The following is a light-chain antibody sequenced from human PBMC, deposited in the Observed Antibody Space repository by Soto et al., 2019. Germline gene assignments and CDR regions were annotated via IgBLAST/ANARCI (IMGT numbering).Light chain of an antibody. Sequence: DIQMTQSPSTLSASVGDRVTITCRASQSISSWLSWYQQKPGKAPNLLIYKAPNLESGVPSRFSGSGSGTEFTLTISSLQPDDFATYCSQQYNSFGHGNKVDIK. J-gene: IGKJ3*01. CDR3: QQYNS. V-gene: IGKV1-5*03. CDR2: KAP. CDR1: QSISSW.